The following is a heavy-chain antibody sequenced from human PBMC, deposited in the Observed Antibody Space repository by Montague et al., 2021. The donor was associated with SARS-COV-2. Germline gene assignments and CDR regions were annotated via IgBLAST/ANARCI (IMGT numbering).Heavy chain of an antibody. V-gene: IGHV3-48*03. CDR2: ISTSAYTT. CDR3: TRDYRSIVGDGLDI. CDR1: GFTFSNYD. J-gene: IGHJ3*02. D-gene: IGHD3-16*02. Sequence: SLRLSCAASGFTFSNYDMNWVRQAPGKGPEWISYISTSAYTTSCAGSVKGRFTISRDNGKNSLYLQMNSLRVGDTAVYYCTRDYRSIVGDGLDIWGQGTKVTVSS.